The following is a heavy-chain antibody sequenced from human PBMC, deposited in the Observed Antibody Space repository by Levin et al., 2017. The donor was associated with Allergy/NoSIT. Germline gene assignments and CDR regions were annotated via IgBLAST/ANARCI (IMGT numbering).Heavy chain of an antibody. Sequence: ASVKVSCKASGYTFTSYYMHWVRQAPGQGLEWMGIINPSGGSTSYAQKFQGRVTMTRDTSTSTVYMELSSLRSEDTAVYYCARDGYYYDSSGYSYGFDYWGQGTLVTVSS. D-gene: IGHD3-22*01. CDR1: GYTFTSYY. V-gene: IGHV1-46*01. CDR3: ARDGYYYDSSGYSYGFDY. CDR2: INPSGGST. J-gene: IGHJ4*02.